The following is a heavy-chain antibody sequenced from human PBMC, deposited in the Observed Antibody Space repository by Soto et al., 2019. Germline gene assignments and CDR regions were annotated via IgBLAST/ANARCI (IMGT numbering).Heavy chain of an antibody. CDR2: IYYSGST. CDR1: GVSISSYY. V-gene: IGHV4-59*01. CDR3: ARGVVLVPAAGPYYYYGMDV. J-gene: IGHJ6*02. Sequence: PSETLSLTCTVSGVSISSYYWSWIRQPPGKGLEWIGYIYYSGSTNYNPSLKSRVTISVDTSKNQFSLKLSSVTAADTAVYYCARGVVLVPAAGPYYYYGMDVWGQGTTVTVSS. D-gene: IGHD2-2*01.